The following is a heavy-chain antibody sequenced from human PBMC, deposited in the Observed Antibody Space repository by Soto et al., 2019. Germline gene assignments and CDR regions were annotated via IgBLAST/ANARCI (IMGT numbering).Heavy chain of an antibody. CDR1: GVTFSSFA. J-gene: IGHJ4*02. D-gene: IGHD3-3*01. CDR2: ISGSGGST. V-gene: IGHV3-23*01. CDR3: AKAQTHDFWSGLNFDY. Sequence: GGSLRLSCGASGVTFSSFAMSWVRQAPGKGLEWVSTISGSGGSTYYADSVKGRLTISRDNSKNTLSLHINSLRAEDTAVYYCAKAQTHDFWSGLNFDYWGQGTLVPVYS.